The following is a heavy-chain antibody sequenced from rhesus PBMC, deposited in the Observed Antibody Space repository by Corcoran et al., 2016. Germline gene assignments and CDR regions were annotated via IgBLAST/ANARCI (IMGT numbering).Heavy chain of an antibody. Sequence: QVQLQQWGEGLVKPSETLSLTCAVYGGSISGYYYWSWIRQPPGKGLEWIGYIYGNSASTNYNPSLKNRGTISKDTSKNRFSLKVSSVTAADTAVYYCARGPDSNYGNGFDVWGPGVLVTVSS. CDR2: IYGNSAST. CDR1: GGSISGYYY. CDR3: ARGPDSNYGNGFDV. D-gene: IGHD4-23*01. J-gene: IGHJ5-1*01. V-gene: IGHV4-73*01.